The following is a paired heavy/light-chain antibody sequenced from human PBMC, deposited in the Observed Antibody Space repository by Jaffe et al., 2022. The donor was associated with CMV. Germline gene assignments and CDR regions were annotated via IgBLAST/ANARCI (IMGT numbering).Heavy chain of an antibody. J-gene: IGHJ4*02. Sequence: EVQLVQSGPEVKKPGESLKISCETSAYSFTSYLIAWVRQMPGKGLEWVAIIDPYDTETRYSPSFQGQVTVSVDRSVRVAYLQWTSLKASDTAMYYCARLKQLEKDPFDYWGQGTLVTVSS. CDR2: IDPYDTET. D-gene: IGHD1-1*01. CDR3: ARLKQLEKDPFDY. V-gene: IGHV5-51*01. CDR1: AYSFTSYL.
Light chain of an antibody. Sequence: SYELTQPPSVSVSPGQTANIACSGDKLGDRYVSWYHQKPGQSPVVVIYQNSRRPSEIRERISGSNSGNTATLTISGTQTMDEGVYYCQSWGSSTGVVFGGGTKLTVL. J-gene: IGLJ2*01. V-gene: IGLV3-1*01. CDR3: QSWGSSTGVV. CDR1: KLGDRY. CDR2: QNS.